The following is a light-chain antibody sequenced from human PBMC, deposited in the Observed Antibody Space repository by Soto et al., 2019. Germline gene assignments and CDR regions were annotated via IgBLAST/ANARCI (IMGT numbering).Light chain of an antibody. CDR3: QSYDTSLSAWV. CDR2: ANT. V-gene: IGLV1-40*01. Sequence: QSVLTQSPSVSGAPGQRVTISCTGSRSNIGAGYDVHWYQQLPGTAPKLLIYANTNWPSGVPDRFSGSKSGTSASLAITGLQAEDEADYYCQSYDTSLSAWVFGGGTKLTVL. J-gene: IGLJ3*02. CDR1: RSNIGAGYD.